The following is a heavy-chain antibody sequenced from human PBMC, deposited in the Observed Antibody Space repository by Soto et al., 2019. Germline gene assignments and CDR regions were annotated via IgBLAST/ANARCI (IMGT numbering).Heavy chain of an antibody. Sequence: DVQLLESGGSLVQPGGSLRLSCAASGFIFSDFAMSWVRQAPGKGLEWVSSTGGGGDDTYYADSVKGRFTSSRDNSKNTLYLQINGRGGEDTAVYYCQDLGGVVVVPARYGMDVWGQGTTVTVSS. D-gene: IGHD2-2*01. CDR1: GFIFSDFA. J-gene: IGHJ6*02. CDR3: QDLGGVVVVPARYGMDV. V-gene: IGHV3-23*01. CDR2: TGGGGDDT.